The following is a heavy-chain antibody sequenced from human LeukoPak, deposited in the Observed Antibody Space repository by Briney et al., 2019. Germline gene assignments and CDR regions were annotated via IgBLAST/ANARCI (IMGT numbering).Heavy chain of an antibody. CDR1: GFTFSSYE. CDR2: ISSSGSTI. D-gene: IGHD6-6*01. CDR3: ARPPAARRGDY. J-gene: IGHJ4*02. Sequence: PGGSLRLSCAASGFTFSSYEMNWVRQAPGKGLEWVSYISSSGSTIYYADSVKGRFTISRDNAKNSLYLQMNRLRAEDTAVYYCARPPAARRGDYWGQGTLVTVSS. V-gene: IGHV3-48*03.